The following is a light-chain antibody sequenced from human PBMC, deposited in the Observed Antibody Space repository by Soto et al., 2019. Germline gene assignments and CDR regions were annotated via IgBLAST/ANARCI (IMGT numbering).Light chain of an antibody. Sequence: EIVLTQSPATLSLSPGETATLSCRASQSVGNYLAWYQHKPGQAPRPLIYGASNRATGISARISGSGSGRDFSLTINSLEPEDSAVYYCHQRTNWPSITFGQGKRLEI. CDR1: QSVGNY. CDR3: HQRTNWPSIT. J-gene: IGKJ5*01. CDR2: GAS. V-gene: IGKV3-11*02.